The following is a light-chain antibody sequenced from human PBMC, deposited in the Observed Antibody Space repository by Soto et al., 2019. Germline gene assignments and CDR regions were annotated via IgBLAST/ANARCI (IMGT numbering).Light chain of an antibody. CDR3: SSYTSSSTPPYV. Sequence: QSVLTQPPSASGSLGQSVTISCTGTSSDVGGYNYVSWYQQHPGKAPKLMIYEVVKRPSGVPDRFSGSKSGNTASLTVSGLQAEDEADYYCSSYTSSSTPPYVFGTGTQLTVL. CDR2: EVV. V-gene: IGLV2-8*01. J-gene: IGLJ1*01. CDR1: SSDVGGYNY.